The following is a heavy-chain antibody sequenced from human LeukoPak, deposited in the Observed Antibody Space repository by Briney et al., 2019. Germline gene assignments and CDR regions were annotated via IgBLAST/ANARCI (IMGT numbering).Heavy chain of an antibody. V-gene: IGHV1-2*02. CDR1: GFTFSRYE. Sequence: PGGSLRLSCAASGFTFSRYEMNWVRQAPGQGLEWMGWINPNSGGTNYAQKFYARVTMTRDTSISTAYMELSRLRSDDTAVFYCARSPDILTGENFDYWGQGTLVTVSS. D-gene: IGHD3-9*01. CDR3: ARSPDILTGENFDY. CDR2: INPNSGGT. J-gene: IGHJ4*02.